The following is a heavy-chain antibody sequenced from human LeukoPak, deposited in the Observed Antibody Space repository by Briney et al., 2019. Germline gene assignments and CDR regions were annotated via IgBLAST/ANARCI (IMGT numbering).Heavy chain of an antibody. Sequence: GRSLRLSCAASGFTVSSNYMSWVRQAPGKGLEWVSVIYSGGSTYYADSVKGRFTISRDNSKNTLYLQMDSLRADDTAVYYCARALWMDVWGKGTTVTVSS. CDR1: GFTVSSNY. J-gene: IGHJ6*04. V-gene: IGHV3-53*01. CDR2: IYSGGST. CDR3: ARALWMDV.